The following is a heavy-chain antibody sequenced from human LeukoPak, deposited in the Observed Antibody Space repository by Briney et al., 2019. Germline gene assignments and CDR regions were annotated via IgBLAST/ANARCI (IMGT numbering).Heavy chain of an antibody. J-gene: IGHJ4*02. V-gene: IGHV3-7*01. CDR3: ARDGVEPGIYFDY. CDR1: GFTFSSYW. CDR2: IKQDGSEK. Sequence: PGGSLRLSRAASGFTFSSYWMNWVRQAPGKGLEWVANIKQDGSEKYYVDSVKGRFTISRDNAKNSLYLQMNSLRAEDTAVYYCARDGVEPGIYFDYWGQGALVTVSS. D-gene: IGHD2-2*01.